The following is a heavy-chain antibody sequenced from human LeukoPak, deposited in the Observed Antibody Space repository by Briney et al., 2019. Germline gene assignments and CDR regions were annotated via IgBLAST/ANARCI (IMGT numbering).Heavy chain of an antibody. V-gene: IGHV1-2*02. CDR1: GYTFTDYY. CDR3: ARVRTKDAFDV. Sequence: ASVKVSCKASGYTFTDYYMHWVRQAPGQGLEWMAWINPNSGGTNYAQKFQGRVTMTRDTSISTAYMGLSRLRSDDTAVYYCARVRTKDAFDVWGQGTTVTVSS. D-gene: IGHD2-8*01. J-gene: IGHJ3*01. CDR2: INPNSGGT.